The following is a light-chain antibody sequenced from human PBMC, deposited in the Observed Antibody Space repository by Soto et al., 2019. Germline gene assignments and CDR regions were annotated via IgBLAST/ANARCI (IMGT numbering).Light chain of an antibody. Sequence: QSALTQPASVSGSPGQSITISCTGTSSDVDVYNYVSWYQQHPGKAPKLMIYGVSNRPSGVPHRFSGSKSGNTASLTISGLQPDDEADYYCSSYISTSTLVFGGGTKVTVL. CDR3: SSYISTSTLV. V-gene: IGLV2-14*01. CDR1: SSDVDVYNY. CDR2: GVS. J-gene: IGLJ2*01.